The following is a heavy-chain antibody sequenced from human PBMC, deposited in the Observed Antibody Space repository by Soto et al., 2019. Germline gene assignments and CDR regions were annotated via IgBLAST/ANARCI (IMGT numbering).Heavy chain of an antibody. CDR3: ARGVIAVAGPYYYYYMDV. D-gene: IGHD6-19*01. V-gene: IGHV1-18*01. Sequence: ASVKVSCKASGYTFTSYGISWVRQAPGQGLERMGWISAYNGNTNYAQKLQGRVTMTTDTSTSTAYMELRSLRSDDTAVYYCARGVIAVAGPYYYYYMDVWGKGITVTVSS. CDR2: ISAYNGNT. CDR1: GYTFTSYG. J-gene: IGHJ6*03.